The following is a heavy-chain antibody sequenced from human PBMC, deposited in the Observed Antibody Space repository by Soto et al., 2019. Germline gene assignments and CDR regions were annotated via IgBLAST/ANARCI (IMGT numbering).Heavy chain of an antibody. D-gene: IGHD1-26*01. CDR3: ARAARKVGAYYGMDV. V-gene: IGHV3-11*01. J-gene: IGHJ6*02. Sequence: PGGSLRLSCAASGFTFSDYYMSWIRQAPGKGLEWVSYISSSGSTIYYADSVKGRFTISRDNAKNSLYLQMNSLRVEDTAVYYCARAARKVGAYYGMDVWGQGTTVTVSS. CDR2: ISSSGSTI. CDR1: GFTFSDYY.